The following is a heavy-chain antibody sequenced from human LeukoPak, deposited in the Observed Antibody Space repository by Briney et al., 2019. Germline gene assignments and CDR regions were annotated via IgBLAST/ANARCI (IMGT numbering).Heavy chain of an antibody. J-gene: IGHJ3*02. D-gene: IGHD2-15*01. CDR2: INHSGST. V-gene: IGHV4-34*01. CDR1: GGSFSGCY. CDR3: ARALLDAFDI. Sequence: SETLSLTCAVYGGSFSGCYWSWIRQPPGKGLEWIGEINHSGSTNYNPYLKSRVTISVDTSKNQFSLKLSSVTAADTAVYYCARALLDAFDIWGQGTMVTVSS.